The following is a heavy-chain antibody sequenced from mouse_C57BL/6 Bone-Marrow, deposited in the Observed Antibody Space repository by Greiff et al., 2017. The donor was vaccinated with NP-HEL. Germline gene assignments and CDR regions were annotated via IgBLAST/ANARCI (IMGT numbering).Heavy chain of an antibody. D-gene: IGHD2-3*01. CDR1: GFTFSSYA. V-gene: IGHV5-4*03. CDR3: ARGLLPSYFDY. J-gene: IGHJ2*01. Sequence: EVMLVESGGGLVKPGGSLKLSCAASGFTFSSYAMSWVRQTPEKRLEWVATISDGGSYTYYPDNVKGRFTISRDNAKNNLYLQMSHLKSEDTAMYYCARGLLPSYFDYWGQGTTLTVSS. CDR2: ISDGGSYT.